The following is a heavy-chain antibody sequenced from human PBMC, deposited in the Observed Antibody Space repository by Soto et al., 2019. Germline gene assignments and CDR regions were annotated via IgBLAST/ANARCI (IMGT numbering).Heavy chain of an antibody. CDR1: GGSFSGYY. Sequence: SETLSLTCAVYGGSFSGYYWSWIRQPPGKGLEWIGEINHSGSTNYNPSLKSRVTISVDTSKNQFSLKLSSVTAADTAVYYCASSYFTVTTMDYWGQGTLVTVSS. V-gene: IGHV4-34*01. CDR2: INHSGST. D-gene: IGHD4-17*01. CDR3: ASSYFTVTTMDY. J-gene: IGHJ4*02.